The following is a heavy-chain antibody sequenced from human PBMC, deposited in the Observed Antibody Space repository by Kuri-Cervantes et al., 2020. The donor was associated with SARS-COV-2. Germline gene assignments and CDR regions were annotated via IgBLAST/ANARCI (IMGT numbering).Heavy chain of an antibody. CDR3: ARGVDVDTAMVPYFDL. CDR1: GGSISSSDYY. J-gene: IGHJ2*01. CDR2: IYYSGST. V-gene: IGHV4-39*07. Sequence: GSLRLSCTVSGGSISSSDYYWDWIRQPPGKGLEWIGSIYYSGSTYNNPSLKSRVTISVDTSKNQFSLKLSSVTAADTAVYYCARGVDVDTAMVPYFDLWGRGTLVTVSS. D-gene: IGHD5-18*01.